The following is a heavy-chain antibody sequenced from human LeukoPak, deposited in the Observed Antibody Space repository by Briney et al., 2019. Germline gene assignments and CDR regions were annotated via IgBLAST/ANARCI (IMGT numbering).Heavy chain of an antibody. D-gene: IGHD3-16*01. Sequence: GSSVKVSCTASGGTFSSYAISWVRQAPGQGLEWMGGIIPIFGTANYAQKFQGRVTITADESTSTAYMELSSLRSEDTAVYYCARARSFALGGYYYGMDVWGKGTTVTVSS. CDR2: IIPIFGTA. J-gene: IGHJ6*04. CDR3: ARARSFALGGYYYGMDV. CDR1: GGTFSSYA. V-gene: IGHV1-69*01.